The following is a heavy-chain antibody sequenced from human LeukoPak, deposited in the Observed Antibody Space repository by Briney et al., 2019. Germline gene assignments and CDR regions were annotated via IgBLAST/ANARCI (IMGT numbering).Heavy chain of an antibody. V-gene: IGHV1-2*04. CDR3: ARARSNVLLWFGELSHGGWFDP. D-gene: IGHD3-10*01. Sequence: GASVKVSCKASGYTFTSYYMHWVRQAPGQGLEWMGWINPNSGGTNYAQKFQGWVTMTRDTSISTAYMELSRLRSDDTAVYYCARARSNVLLWFGELSHGGWFDPWGQGTLVTVSS. CDR1: GYTFTSYY. CDR2: INPNSGGT. J-gene: IGHJ5*02.